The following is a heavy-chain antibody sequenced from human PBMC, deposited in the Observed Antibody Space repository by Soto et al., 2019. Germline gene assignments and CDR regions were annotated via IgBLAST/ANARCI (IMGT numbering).Heavy chain of an antibody. J-gene: IGHJ4*02. CDR1: GFTFSSYW. CDR2: INSDGSST. CDR3: ARSNEYSGYDYGY. Sequence: GGSLRLSCAASGFTFSSYWMHWVRQAPGKGLVWVSRINSDGSSTSYADSVKGRFTISRDNAKNTLYLQMNSLRAEDTVVYYCARSNEYSGYDYGYWGQGTLVTVSS. V-gene: IGHV3-74*01. D-gene: IGHD5-12*01.